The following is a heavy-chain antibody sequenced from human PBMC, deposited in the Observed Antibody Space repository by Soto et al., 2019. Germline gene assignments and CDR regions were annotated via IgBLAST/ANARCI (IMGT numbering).Heavy chain of an antibody. CDR2: ISPDGTTT. Sequence: PGGSLRLSCAASGFTFSSSWMFWVRQAPEKGLVWISRISPDGTTTNYADSVKGRFTISRDNAKNTVYLQINSLRAEDTAVYYCARDLGSSPGYWGQGTLVTVSS. CDR3: ARDLGSSPGY. J-gene: IGHJ4*02. V-gene: IGHV3-74*01. D-gene: IGHD6-6*01. CDR1: GFTFSSSW.